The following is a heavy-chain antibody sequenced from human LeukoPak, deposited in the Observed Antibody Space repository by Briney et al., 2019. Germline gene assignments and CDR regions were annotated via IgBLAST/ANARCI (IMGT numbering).Heavy chain of an antibody. J-gene: IGHJ5*02. D-gene: IGHD6-19*01. CDR2: IYYSGTT. Sequence: SETPSLTCAVSGYSISSGHYWGWIRQPPGKGLEWIGTIYYSGTTFYNPSLKGQVTMSLGTSKNQFSLKLTSVTAADTAVYYCARDRPLLSGWSWFDPWGQGTLVTVYS. CDR1: GYSISSGHY. V-gene: IGHV4-38-2*02. CDR3: ARDRPLLSGWSWFDP.